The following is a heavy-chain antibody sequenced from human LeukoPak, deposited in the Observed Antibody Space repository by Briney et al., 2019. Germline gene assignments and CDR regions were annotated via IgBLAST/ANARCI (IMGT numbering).Heavy chain of an antibody. Sequence: GGSLRLSCAASGFTFSSYAMSWVRQVPGKGLEWVSAISGSGGSTYYADSVKGRFTISRDNSKNTLYLQMNSLRAEGTAVYYCAKPLWFGELAVCFDYWGQGTLVTVSS. CDR2: ISGSGGST. CDR3: AKPLWFGELAVCFDY. V-gene: IGHV3-23*01. D-gene: IGHD3-10*01. J-gene: IGHJ4*02. CDR1: GFTFSSYA.